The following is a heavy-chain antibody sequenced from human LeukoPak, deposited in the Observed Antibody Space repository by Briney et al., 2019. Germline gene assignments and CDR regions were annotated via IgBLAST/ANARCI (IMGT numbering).Heavy chain of an antibody. CDR2: IYYSGST. D-gene: IGHD6-19*01. V-gene: IGHV4-39*01. Sequence: SETLSLTCTVSGGSISSSSYYWGWIRQPPGKGLEWIGSIYYSGSTYYNPSLKSRVTISVDTSKNQFSLKLSSVTAADTAVYYCASLEYSSGWTDYWGQGALVTVSS. J-gene: IGHJ4*02. CDR1: GGSISSSSYY. CDR3: ASLEYSSGWTDY.